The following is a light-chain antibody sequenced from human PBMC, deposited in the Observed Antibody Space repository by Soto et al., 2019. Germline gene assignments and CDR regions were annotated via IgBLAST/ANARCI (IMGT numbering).Light chain of an antibody. CDR3: SSYADSALL. CDR2: EVS. Sequence: QSALTQPPSASGSPGQSVTISCTGTSSDVGGYNYVSWYQQHPGKAPELLIYEVSKRPSGVPDRFSGSKSGNTASLTVSGLQAGDEADYYCSSYADSALLFGGGTKLTVL. V-gene: IGLV2-8*01. J-gene: IGLJ2*01. CDR1: SSDVGGYNY.